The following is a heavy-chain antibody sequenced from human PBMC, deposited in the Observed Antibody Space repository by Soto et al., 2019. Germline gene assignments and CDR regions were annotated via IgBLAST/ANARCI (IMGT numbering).Heavy chain of an antibody. V-gene: IGHV4-34*01. CDR3: ARGVGYYGSGSYWGLQGWFDP. Sequence: SETLSLTCAVYGGSFSGYYWSWIRQPPGKGLEWIGEINHSGSTNYNPSLKSRVTISVDTSKNQFSLKLSSVTAADTAVYYCARGVGYYGSGSYWGLQGWFDPWGQGTLVTVSS. D-gene: IGHD3-10*01. CDR1: GGSFSGYY. J-gene: IGHJ5*02. CDR2: INHSGST.